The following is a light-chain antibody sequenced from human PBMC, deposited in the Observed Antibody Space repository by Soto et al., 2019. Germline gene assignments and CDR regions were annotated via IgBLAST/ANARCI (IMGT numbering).Light chain of an antibody. Sequence: DIQLTQSPSLLSASVGDRVTITCRASQGIRSYLAWYQQKPGKAPKLLIYAASTLQSGVPSRFSGSGSGTEFTLTISSLQPEDFVTYYCQQLNSYPITFGQGTRLEMK. V-gene: IGKV1-9*01. CDR3: QQLNSYPIT. CDR1: QGIRSY. J-gene: IGKJ5*01. CDR2: AAS.